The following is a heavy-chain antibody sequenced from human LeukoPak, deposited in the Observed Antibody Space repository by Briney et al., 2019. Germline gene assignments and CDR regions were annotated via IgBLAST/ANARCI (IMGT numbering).Heavy chain of an antibody. J-gene: IGHJ4*02. CDR2: IWYDGSNT. Sequence: GGSLRLSCAASGFTFSSYGMHWVRQAPGKGLGWVAIIWYDGSNTYYADSVKGRFAISRDDSKNTLHLQMNSLRAEDTAIYSCAKGVGTSAYSALDFWGQGTLVTVSS. CDR3: AKGVGTSAYSALDF. CDR1: GFTFSSYG. D-gene: IGHD3-22*01. V-gene: IGHV3-33*03.